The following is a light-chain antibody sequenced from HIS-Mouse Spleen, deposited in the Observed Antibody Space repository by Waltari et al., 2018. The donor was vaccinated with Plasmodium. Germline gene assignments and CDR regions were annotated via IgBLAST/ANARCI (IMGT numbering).Light chain of an antibody. Sequence: DIQKTQSPSSLSASVGDRVTITCRASQSISSYLNWYQQKPGKAPKLLIYAASSLQSGVPSRFSGSGSGTDFTLTISSLQPEDFATYYCQQNYNTWTFGQGTKVEIK. CDR3: QQNYNTWT. V-gene: IGKV1-39*01. CDR1: QSISSY. CDR2: AAS. J-gene: IGKJ1*01.